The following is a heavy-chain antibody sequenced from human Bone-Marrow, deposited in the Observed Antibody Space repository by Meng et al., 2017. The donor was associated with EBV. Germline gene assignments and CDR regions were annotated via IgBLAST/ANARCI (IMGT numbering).Heavy chain of an antibody. V-gene: IGHV3-53*01. D-gene: IGHD6-6*01. CDR1: GFSVNNNY. Sequence: EVRLVAPGGGLIQPGGSLRLSCAASGFSVNNNYMTWVRQAPGKGLEWFSVIYSGGSTYYADSVKGRFTISRDNSKNTLYLQMNTLRAEDTAVYYCARGSSSSLRFEDYWGQGTLVTVFS. J-gene: IGHJ4*02. CDR3: ARGSSSSLRFEDY. CDR2: IYSGGST.